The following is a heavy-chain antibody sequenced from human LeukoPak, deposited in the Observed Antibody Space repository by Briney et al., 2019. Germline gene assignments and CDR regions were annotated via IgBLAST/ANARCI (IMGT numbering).Heavy chain of an antibody. V-gene: IGHV4-59*08. Sequence: SETLSLTCSASGGSISGNFWSWIRQPPGKGLEYIGYIYYSGTTKYSPSLKSRATISVDTSKSQFSLKLTSVTAADTAVYYCARHDPVISMIVGERAFDIWGQGTMVTVSS. J-gene: IGHJ3*02. CDR1: GGSISGNF. D-gene: IGHD3-22*01. CDR3: ARHDPVISMIVGERAFDI. CDR2: IYYSGTT.